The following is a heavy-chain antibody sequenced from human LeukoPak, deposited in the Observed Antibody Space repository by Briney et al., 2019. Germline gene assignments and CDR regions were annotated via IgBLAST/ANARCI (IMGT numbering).Heavy chain of an antibody. Sequence: PSETLSLTCTVSGGSISSGGYYWSWIRQPPGKGLEWIGYIYHSGSTYYNPSLKSRVTISVDRSKNQFSLKLSSVTAADTAVYYCARDSYATNDYWGQGTLVTVSS. D-gene: IGHD1-26*01. CDR3: ARDSYATNDY. CDR1: GGSISSGGYY. J-gene: IGHJ4*02. CDR2: IYHSGST. V-gene: IGHV4-30-2*01.